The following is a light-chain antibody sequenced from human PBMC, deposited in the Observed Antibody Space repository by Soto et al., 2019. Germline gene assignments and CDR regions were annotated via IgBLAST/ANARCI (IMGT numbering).Light chain of an antibody. J-gene: IGLJ2*01. CDR2: DNN. V-gene: IGLV1-51*01. CDR1: SSNIGNNY. Sequence: QSVLTQPPSVSAAPGQKVTISCSGRSSNIGNNYVSWYRQLPGTAPKLLIYDNNERPSGIPDRFSGSRSGTSATLGITGLQTGDEADYYCGTWDSSLSAVVFGGGTQLTVL. CDR3: GTWDSSLSAVV.